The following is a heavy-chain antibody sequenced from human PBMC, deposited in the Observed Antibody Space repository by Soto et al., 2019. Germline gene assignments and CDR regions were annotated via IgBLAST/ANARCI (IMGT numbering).Heavy chain of an antibody. CDR2: IYSGGST. CDR3: ARISSSSPNDY. Sequence: GGSLRLSCAASGFTVSSNYMSWVRQAPGKGLEWVSVIYSGGSTYYADSVKGRFTISRDNSKNTLYLQMNSLRAEDTAVYYCARISSSSPNDYWGQGTLVTVSS. D-gene: IGHD6-6*01. V-gene: IGHV3-53*01. CDR1: GFTVSSNY. J-gene: IGHJ4*02.